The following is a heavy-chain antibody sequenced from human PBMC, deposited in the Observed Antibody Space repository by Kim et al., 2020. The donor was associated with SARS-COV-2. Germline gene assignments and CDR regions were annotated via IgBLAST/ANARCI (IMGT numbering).Heavy chain of an antibody. D-gene: IGHD1-26*01. Sequence: SPALKSRLTITKDTSKNQVVLTMTNMDPVDTATYYCAHETSGSYSGYFDYWGQGTLVTVSS. CDR3: AHETSGSYSGYFDY. J-gene: IGHJ4*02. V-gene: IGHV2-5*01.